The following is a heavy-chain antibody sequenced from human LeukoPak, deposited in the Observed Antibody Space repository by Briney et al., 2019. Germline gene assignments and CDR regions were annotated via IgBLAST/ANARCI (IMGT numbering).Heavy chain of an antibody. Sequence: SETLSLTCTVSGGSISSYYWSWIRQPPGKGLDWIGYIYYSGSTNYNPSLKSRVTISVDTSKNQFSLKLSSVTAADTAVYYCARHRNLLEIDDWGQGTLVTVSS. V-gene: IGHV4-59*08. CDR1: GGSISSYY. CDR2: IYYSGST. J-gene: IGHJ4*02. D-gene: IGHD1-14*01. CDR3: ARHRNLLEIDD.